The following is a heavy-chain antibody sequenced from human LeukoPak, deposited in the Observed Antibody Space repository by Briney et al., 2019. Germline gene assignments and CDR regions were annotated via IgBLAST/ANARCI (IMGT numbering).Heavy chain of an antibody. D-gene: IGHD2-2*01. J-gene: IGHJ6*03. V-gene: IGHV3-15*01. CDR2: IKSKTDGGTT. CDR1: GFTFSNAW. Sequence: GGSLRLSCAASGFTFSNAWMSWVRQAPGKGLEWVGRIKSKTDGGTTDYAAPVKGRFTISRDDSKNTLYLQMNSLKTEDTAVYYCTTSFVSCSSTSCHQQTSYYYYYMDVWGKGTTVTVSS. CDR3: TTSFVSCSSTSCHQQTSYYYYYMDV.